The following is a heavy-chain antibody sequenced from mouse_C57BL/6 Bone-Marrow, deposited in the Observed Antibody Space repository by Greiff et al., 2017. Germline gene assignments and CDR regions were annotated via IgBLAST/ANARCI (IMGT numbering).Heavy chain of an antibody. J-gene: IGHJ3*01. CDR1: GFNIKDDY. Sequence: VQLQQPGAELVRPGASVKLSCTASGFNIKDDYMHWVKQRPEQGLEWIGWIDPENGDTEYASKFQGKATITADTSSNTAYLQLSSLTSEDTAVYYCTDKWGAYWGQGTLVTVSA. CDR2: IDPENGDT. V-gene: IGHV14-4*01. D-gene: IGHD1-3*01. CDR3: TDKWGAY.